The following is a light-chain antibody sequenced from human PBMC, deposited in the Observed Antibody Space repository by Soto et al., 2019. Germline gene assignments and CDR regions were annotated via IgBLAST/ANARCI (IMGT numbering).Light chain of an antibody. CDR2: EAF. Sequence: DIQMTQSPSILSASVGDRVTITCLASQSINNWLAWYQQKPGKAPRLLIYEAFSLESGVPSRFGGSGSGTEFTLTISSLQPDDFATYYCQQYNRYSWTFGQGTKVDIK. V-gene: IGKV1-5*03. CDR3: QQYNRYSWT. J-gene: IGKJ1*01. CDR1: QSINNW.